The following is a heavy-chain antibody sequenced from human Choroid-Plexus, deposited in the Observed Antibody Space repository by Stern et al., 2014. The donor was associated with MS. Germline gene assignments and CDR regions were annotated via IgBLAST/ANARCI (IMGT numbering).Heavy chain of an antibody. J-gene: IGHJ5*02. D-gene: IGHD2/OR15-2a*01. Sequence: VQLLESGGGVVQPGRPLRLSCVASGFTFGSCAMHWVRQAPGKGLEWAAGVSYDGSNKYYADSVKGRFTISRDNSQNTLYMQMSSLRPEDTAVYYCAKDRQYLTYFFAHWGQGSLVTVSS. CDR3: AKDRQYLTYFFAH. V-gene: IGHV3-30*18. CDR1: GFTFGSCA. CDR2: VSYDGSNK.